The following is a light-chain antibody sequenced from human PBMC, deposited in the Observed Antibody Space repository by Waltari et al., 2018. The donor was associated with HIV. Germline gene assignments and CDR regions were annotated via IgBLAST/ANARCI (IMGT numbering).Light chain of an antibody. V-gene: IGLV1-47*01. Sequence: QSVLTQPPSASGTPGQRVTISCSGTKYNVGNNFVNWFQQLPGAAPKLLISRTTQRPSGVPARFSGSKSGTSASLAIGGLRPEDEADYYCAAWDDYLNGWMFGGGTQVAV. J-gene: IGLJ3*02. CDR2: RTT. CDR1: KYNVGNNF. CDR3: AAWDDYLNGWM.